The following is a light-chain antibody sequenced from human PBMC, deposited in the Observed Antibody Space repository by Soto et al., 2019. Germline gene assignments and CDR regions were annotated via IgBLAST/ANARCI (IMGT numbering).Light chain of an antibody. Sequence: GDRVTITCRASQSCRNWLAWYQQNPGKAPKLLIYKASSLESGVPSRFSGRVSGTDFTLTIRRLQPGDCATYEGQQSDSYPPTFGQWTKLDNK. CDR2: KAS. CDR1: QSCRNW. V-gene: IGKV1-5*03. J-gene: IGKJ1*01. CDR3: QQSDSYPPT.